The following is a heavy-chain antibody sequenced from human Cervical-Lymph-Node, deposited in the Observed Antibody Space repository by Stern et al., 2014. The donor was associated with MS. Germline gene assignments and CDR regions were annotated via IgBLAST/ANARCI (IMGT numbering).Heavy chain of an antibody. Sequence: VPLVESGAEVKKPGSSVKVSCKASGGPFSSYAISWVRQAPGQGLQWRGGIIPIFGTANYAQKFQGRVTIAADESTSTVYMELSSLRSEDTAVYYCASRAPSSGSDYWGQGTLVTVSS. CDR2: IIPIFGTA. J-gene: IGHJ4*02. CDR3: ASRAPSSGSDY. CDR1: GGPFSSYA. D-gene: IGHD6-19*01. V-gene: IGHV1-69*01.